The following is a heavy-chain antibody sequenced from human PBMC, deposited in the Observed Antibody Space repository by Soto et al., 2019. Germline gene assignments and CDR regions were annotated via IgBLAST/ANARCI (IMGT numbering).Heavy chain of an antibody. V-gene: IGHV4-59*01. D-gene: IGHD3-22*01. CDR2: IYYSGST. Sequence: PSETLSLTCTVSGGSISSYYWSWIRQPPGKGLEWIGYIYYSGSTNYNPSLKSRVTISVDTSKNQFSLKLSSVTAADTAVYYCARTNYYDSSGYSGEDAFDIWGQGTMVT. CDR1: GGSISSYY. J-gene: IGHJ3*02. CDR3: ARTNYYDSSGYSGEDAFDI.